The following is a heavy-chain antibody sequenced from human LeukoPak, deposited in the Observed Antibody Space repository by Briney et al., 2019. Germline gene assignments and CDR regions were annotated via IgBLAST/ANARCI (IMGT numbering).Heavy chain of an antibody. Sequence: SVKVSCKASGGTFNSYAISWVRQAPGQGLEWMGRIIPILGIANYAQKFLGRVTITADKSTSTAYMELSSLRSEDTAVYYCARLVSVAVAGTFDYWGQGTLVTVSS. J-gene: IGHJ4*02. V-gene: IGHV1-69*04. CDR3: ARLVSVAVAGTFDY. CDR1: GGTFNSYA. CDR2: IIPILGIA. D-gene: IGHD6-19*01.